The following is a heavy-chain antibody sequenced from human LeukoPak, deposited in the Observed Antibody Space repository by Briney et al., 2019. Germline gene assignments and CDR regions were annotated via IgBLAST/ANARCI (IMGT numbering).Heavy chain of an antibody. CDR3: ARDSALARAVMFDY. CDR1: GGSISSYY. D-gene: IGHD6-19*01. Sequence: SETLSLTCTVSGGSISSYYWSWIRQPPGKGLEWTGSIDHSGSTYYNPSLKSRITISVDTSKNQFSLKLSSVTAADTAVYYCARDSALARAVMFDYWGQGTLVTVSS. J-gene: IGHJ4*02. CDR2: IDHSGST. V-gene: IGHV4-59*12.